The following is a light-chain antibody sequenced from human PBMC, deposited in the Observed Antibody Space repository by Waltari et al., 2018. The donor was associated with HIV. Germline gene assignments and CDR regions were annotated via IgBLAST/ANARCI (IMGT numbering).Light chain of an antibody. Sequence: EIVLTQSPGTLSLSPGDRATLSCRASESVDSDYLAFKRATGIPDRFSGSGSGTDFTLTISRLEPEDLSVYFCQQYGTSPRTFGQGTKLEIK. CDR3: QQYGTSPRT. V-gene: IGKV3-20*01. J-gene: IGKJ2*01. CDR1: ESVDSDY.